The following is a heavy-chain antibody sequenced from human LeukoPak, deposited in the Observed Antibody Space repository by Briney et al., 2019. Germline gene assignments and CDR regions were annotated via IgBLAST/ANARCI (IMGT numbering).Heavy chain of an antibody. Sequence: GESLKISCKGSGYSFTSYWIGWVRQMPGKGLEWMGIIYPGDSDTGYSPSFQGQVPISADKSISTAYLQWSSLKASDTAMYYCARLPGYCSSTSCYHYYYYGMDVWGQGTTVTVSS. CDR1: GYSFTSYW. D-gene: IGHD2-2*01. V-gene: IGHV5-51*01. J-gene: IGHJ6*02. CDR2: IYPGDSDT. CDR3: ARLPGYCSSTSCYHYYYYGMDV.